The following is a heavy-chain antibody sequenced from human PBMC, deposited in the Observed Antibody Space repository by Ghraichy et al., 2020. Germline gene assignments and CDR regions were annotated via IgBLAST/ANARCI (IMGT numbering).Heavy chain of an antibody. V-gene: IGHV4-59*03. CDR3: ATGTSHSSDFYYFGMDV. CDR1: DPSSTNYY. Sequence: SETLSLTCTVSDPSSTNYYWSWIRQPPGKGLEWIGYIYQSGHTNYNPSLQTRVTISLDTSKTQFSLTLTSVTTAATAVYYCATGTSHSSDFYYFGMDVWGQGTTVTVSS. J-gene: IGHJ6*02. CDR2: IYQSGHT. D-gene: IGHD1-14*01.